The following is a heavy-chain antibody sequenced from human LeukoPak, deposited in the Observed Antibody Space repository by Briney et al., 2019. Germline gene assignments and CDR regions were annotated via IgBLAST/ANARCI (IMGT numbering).Heavy chain of an antibody. CDR3: ASAVDTAHSRTKYYFDY. Sequence: SVKVSCKASGGTFSSYAISWLRQAPGQGLEWMGGIIPIFGTANYAQKFQGRVTITADESTSTAYMELSSLRSEDTAVYYCASAVDTAHSRTKYYFDYWGQGTLVTVSS. CDR2: IIPIFGTA. J-gene: IGHJ4*02. CDR1: GGTFSSYA. D-gene: IGHD5-18*01. V-gene: IGHV1-69*01.